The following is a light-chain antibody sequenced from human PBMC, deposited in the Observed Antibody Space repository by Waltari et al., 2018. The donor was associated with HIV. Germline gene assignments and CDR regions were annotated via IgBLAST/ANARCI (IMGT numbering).Light chain of an antibody. CDR2: DVT. J-gene: IGLJ3*02. V-gene: IGLV2-11*01. Sequence: QSALTQPRPVSGSPRQSVTISCTGTGSVLGDYNSLPWYQQHPGKAPKLMLYDVTKRPSGVPDRFSGSKSGNTASLTISGLQAEDEAAYYCCSFAGSYTLVFGGGTKLTVL. CDR1: GSVLGDYNS. CDR3: CSFAGSYTLV.